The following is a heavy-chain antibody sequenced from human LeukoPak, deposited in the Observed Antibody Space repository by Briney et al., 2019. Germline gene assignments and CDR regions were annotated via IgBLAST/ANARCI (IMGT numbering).Heavy chain of an antibody. J-gene: IGHJ6*03. CDR3: ATGVQLERRARSHYYYYMDV. V-gene: IGHV1-69*01. CDR2: IIPIFGTA. D-gene: IGHD1-1*01. Sequence: SVKVSCKASGGTFSSYAISWVRQAPGQRLEWMGGIIPIFGTANYAQKFQGRVTITADESTSTAYMELSSLRSEDTAVYYCATGVQLERRARSHYYYYMDVWGKGTTVTVSS. CDR1: GGTFSSYA.